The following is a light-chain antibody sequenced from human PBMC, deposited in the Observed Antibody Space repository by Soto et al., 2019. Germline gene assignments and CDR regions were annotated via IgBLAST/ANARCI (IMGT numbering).Light chain of an antibody. J-gene: IGKJ1*01. CDR2: DAS. CDR3: HQYDSYPWT. CDR1: QSISTW. V-gene: IGKV1-5*01. Sequence: DIQMTQSPSTLSASVGDRVVITCRASQSISTWLAWYQQKPGKAPTLLISDASNWQSGVPSRFSGSGCGTEFTLTISSLQPDDFSTYYCHQYDSYPWTFGQGTKVEIK.